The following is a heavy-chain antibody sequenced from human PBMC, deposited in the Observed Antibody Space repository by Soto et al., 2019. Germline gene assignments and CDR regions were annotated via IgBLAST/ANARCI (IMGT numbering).Heavy chain of an antibody. Sequence: QVQLVQSGAEVKKPGASVKVSCKASGYTFTSYAMRWVRQAPGQRLEWMGWINAGNGNTKYSQKFQGRVTITRDTSASTAYMELSSLRSEDTAVYYCARSWSGYNYGMDVWGQGTTVTVSS. CDR3: ARSWSGYNYGMDV. CDR2: INAGNGNT. J-gene: IGHJ6*02. V-gene: IGHV1-3*01. CDR1: GYTFTSYA. D-gene: IGHD3-3*01.